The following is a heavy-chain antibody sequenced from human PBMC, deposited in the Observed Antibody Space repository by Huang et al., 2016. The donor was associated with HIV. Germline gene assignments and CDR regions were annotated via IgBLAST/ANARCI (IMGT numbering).Heavy chain of an antibody. V-gene: IGHV5-51*03. CDR3: ARRRRGGFDI. J-gene: IGHJ3*02. CDR1: RYNFAGYW. D-gene: IGHD2-15*01. Sequence: EVQLVQSGAEVKRPGESLKISCKGSRYNFAGYWIGWVRQMPGKGLEWMGSIYFDDSDARYSPSLQVQVTISADTSLYSSYLQWTSLRASDTAIFYCARRRRGGFDIWGQGTLVTVSS. CDR2: IYFDDSDA.